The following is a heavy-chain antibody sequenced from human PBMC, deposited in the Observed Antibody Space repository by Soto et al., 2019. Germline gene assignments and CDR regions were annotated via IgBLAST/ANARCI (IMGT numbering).Heavy chain of an antibody. CDR1: GFTLNSYG. J-gene: IGHJ3*01. Sequence: PGGSLRLSCAASGFTLNSYGMTWVRQAPGKGPEWVASVSGGGGTTYYAESAKGRFSISRDHSKNTMYLQMNSLRAEDTAIYFCRKDPTGFYVGAFDFWGPGTMATVSS. D-gene: IGHD3-16*01. CDR2: VSGGGGTT. V-gene: IGHV3-23*01. CDR3: RKDPTGFYVGAFDF.